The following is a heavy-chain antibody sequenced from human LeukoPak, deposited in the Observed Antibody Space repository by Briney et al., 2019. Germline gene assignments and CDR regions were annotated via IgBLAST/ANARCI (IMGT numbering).Heavy chain of an antibody. CDR2: VSSSGSTI. V-gene: IGHV3-48*03. Sequence: GGSLRLSCAASGFTFSSYEMNWVRQAPGKGLEWVSYVSSSGSTIYYADSVKGRFTISRDNAKNSLYLQMNSLRAEDTAVYYCAELGITMNGGVWGKGTTVTISS. J-gene: IGHJ6*04. CDR1: GFTFSSYE. D-gene: IGHD3-10*02. CDR3: AELGITMNGGV.